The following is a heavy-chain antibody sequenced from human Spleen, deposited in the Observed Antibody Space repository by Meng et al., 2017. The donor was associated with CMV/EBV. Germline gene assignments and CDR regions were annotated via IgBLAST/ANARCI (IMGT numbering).Heavy chain of an antibody. Sequence: ASVKVSCKASGYTFTSYGISWVRQAPGQGLGWMGWISAYNGNTNYAQKLQGRGTMTTDTSTSTAYMELRSLRSDDTAVYYCARDSRLRFLEWSPNGDYGMDVWGQGTLVTVSS. CDR1: GYTFTSYG. CDR2: ISAYNGNT. D-gene: IGHD3-3*01. CDR3: ARDSRLRFLEWSPNGDYGMDV. J-gene: IGHJ6*02. V-gene: IGHV1-18*01.